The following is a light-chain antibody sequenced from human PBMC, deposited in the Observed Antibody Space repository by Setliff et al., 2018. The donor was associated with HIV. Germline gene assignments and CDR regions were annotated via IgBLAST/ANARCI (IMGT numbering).Light chain of an antibody. V-gene: IGLV2-18*02. Sequence: ALTQPPSVSGSPGQSVTISCTGTSSDVGSYNRVSWYQQPPGAAPKLMIYAVTNRPSGVPARFSGSKSGNTASLTISGLQAEDEADYYCSSYTSISTYVFGTGTKVTVL. CDR1: SSDVGSYNR. CDR3: SSYTSISTYV. J-gene: IGLJ1*01. CDR2: AVT.